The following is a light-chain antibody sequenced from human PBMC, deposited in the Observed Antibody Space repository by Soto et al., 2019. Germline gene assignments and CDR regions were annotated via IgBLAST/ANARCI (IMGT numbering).Light chain of an antibody. Sequence: EIVLTQSPGTLSLSPGERATLSCRASQSVSSNYLAWYQQKPGQAPRLLIYGASSRATGIPDRFIGSGSGADFTLTISSLEPEDFAVYYCQLYGSSPVFAFGPGTEVDLK. CDR3: QLYGSSPVFA. CDR2: GAS. J-gene: IGKJ3*01. V-gene: IGKV3-20*01. CDR1: QSVSSNY.